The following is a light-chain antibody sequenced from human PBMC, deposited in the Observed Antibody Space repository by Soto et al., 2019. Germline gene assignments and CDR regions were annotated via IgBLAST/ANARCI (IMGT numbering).Light chain of an antibody. J-gene: IGKJ1*01. CDR2: LGS. Sequence: DIVMTQSPLSLPVTPGEPASISCRSSQSLLYSNGYNYLDWYLQKPGQSPQLLIYLGSNRASGVPDRFSGSGSGTDFTLKISRVEAEYVGVYYCMQALQLRTFGQGTKVDIK. CDR1: QSLLYSNGYNY. CDR3: MQALQLRT. V-gene: IGKV2-28*01.